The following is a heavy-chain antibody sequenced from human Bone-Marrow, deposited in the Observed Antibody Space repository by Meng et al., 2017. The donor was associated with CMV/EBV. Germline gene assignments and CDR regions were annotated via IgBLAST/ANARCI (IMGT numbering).Heavy chain of an antibody. CDR1: GFTFSNYD. D-gene: IGHD4-17*01. CDR3: AKETTDVDSGMDV. J-gene: IGHJ6*02. V-gene: IGHV3-30*02. CDR2: MRYDGSVE. Sequence: GGSLRLSCAVSGFTFSNYDMSWVRQAPGRGLEWVAFMRYDGSVEYYADSVKGRFIMSREYSRNIVYLHMNTLRPEDTAVYYCAKETTDVDSGMDVWGQGTTVTVSS.